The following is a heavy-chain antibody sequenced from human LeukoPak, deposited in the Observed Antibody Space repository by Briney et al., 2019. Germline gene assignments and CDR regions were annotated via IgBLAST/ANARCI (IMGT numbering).Heavy chain of an antibody. J-gene: IGHJ4*02. CDR2: IYHSGST. CDR3: ARDYMTGGYYYFDY. Sequence: SETLSLTCAVSGGSISSGGYSWSWIRQPPGKGLEWIGYIYHSGSTNYNPSLKSRVTISVDTSKNQFSLKLSSVTAADTAVYYCARDYMTGGYYYFDYWGQGTLDTVSS. D-gene: IGHD3-22*01. V-gene: IGHV4-30-2*01. CDR1: GGSISSGGYS.